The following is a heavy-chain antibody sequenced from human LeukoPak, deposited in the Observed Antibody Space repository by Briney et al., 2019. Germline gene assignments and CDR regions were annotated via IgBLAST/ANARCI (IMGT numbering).Heavy chain of an antibody. CDR2: IKQDGSEK. CDR3: ARVLYSYLHYMDV. D-gene: IGHD5-18*01. V-gene: IGHV3-7*01. CDR1: GFIFSSYG. J-gene: IGHJ6*03. Sequence: GGSLRLSCAASGFIFSSYGMSWVRQAPGKGLEWVANIKQDGSEKYYVDSVKGRFTISRDNAKNSLFLQMNSLRAEDTAVYYCARVLYSYLHYMDVWGKGTTVTVSS.